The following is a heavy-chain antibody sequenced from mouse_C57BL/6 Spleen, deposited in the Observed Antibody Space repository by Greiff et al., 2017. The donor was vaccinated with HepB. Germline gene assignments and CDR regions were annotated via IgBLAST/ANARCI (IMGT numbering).Heavy chain of an antibody. CDR2: IRSKSNNYAT. Sequence: EVQLVESGGGLVQPKGSLKLSCAASGFSFNTYAMNWVRQAPGKGLEWVARIRSKSNNYATYYADSVKDRFTISRDDSESMLYLQMNNLKTEDTAMYYCVRRDGYHYSFAYWGQGTLVTVSA. J-gene: IGHJ3*01. CDR3: VRRDGYHYSFAY. D-gene: IGHD2-3*01. V-gene: IGHV10-1*01. CDR1: GFSFNTYA.